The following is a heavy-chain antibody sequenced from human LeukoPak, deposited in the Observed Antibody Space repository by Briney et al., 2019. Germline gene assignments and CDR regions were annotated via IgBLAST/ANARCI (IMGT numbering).Heavy chain of an antibody. CDR1: GGSISSSSYY. D-gene: IGHD3-3*01. CDR2: IHYSGTT. V-gene: IGHV4-39*07. J-gene: IGHJ4*02. CDR3: ARVRSEGFIDY. Sequence: SETLSLTCTISGGSISSSSYYWGWIRQPPGKGLEWIASIHYSGTTYYNPSLKSRVTISVDTSKNQFSLILSSVTAADTTVYYCARVRSEGFIDYWGQGTLVTVSS.